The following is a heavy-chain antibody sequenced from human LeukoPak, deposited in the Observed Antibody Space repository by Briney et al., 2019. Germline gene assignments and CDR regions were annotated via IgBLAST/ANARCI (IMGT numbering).Heavy chain of an antibody. J-gene: IGHJ5*02. CDR1: GYSLSSDYY. CDR2: IYHSGST. D-gene: IGHD3-10*01. V-gene: IGHV4-38-2*02. CDR3: ARDGPVTMVRGVISP. Sequence: PSETLSLTCAVSGYSLSSDYYWGWIRPPPGKGLGWIGSIYHSGSTYYNPSLKSRVTISVDTSKNQFPLKLSSVTAADTVVYYRARDGPVTMVRGVISPWGQGTLVTVSS.